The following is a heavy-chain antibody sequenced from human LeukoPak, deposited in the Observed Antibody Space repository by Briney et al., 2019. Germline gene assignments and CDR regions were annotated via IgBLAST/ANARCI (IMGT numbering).Heavy chain of an antibody. J-gene: IGHJ4*02. CDR2: ISSSSSYI. CDR1: GFTFSSYS. D-gene: IGHD6-13*01. Sequence: PGGSLRLSCVASGFTFSSYSMNWVRQAPGKGLEWVSSISSSSSYIYYADSVKGRFTISRDNSKSTLYLQMNSLRAEDTAVYYCAKEFIIGSAAGTDYWGQGTLVTVSS. V-gene: IGHV3-21*01. CDR3: AKEFIIGSAAGTDY.